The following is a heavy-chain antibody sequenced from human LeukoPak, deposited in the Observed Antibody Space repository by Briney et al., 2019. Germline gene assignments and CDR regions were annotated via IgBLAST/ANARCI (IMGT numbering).Heavy chain of an antibody. J-gene: IGHJ5*02. Sequence: ASVKVSCKASGYTFTSYGISWVRQAPGQGLEWMGWISAYNGNTNYAQKLQGRATVTTDTSTSTAYMELRSLRSDDTAVYYCARDHAPHESLPYNWFDPWGQGTLVTVSS. CDR3: ARDHAPHESLPYNWFDP. CDR2: ISAYNGNT. CDR1: GYTFTSYG. D-gene: IGHD2-2*01. V-gene: IGHV1-18*01.